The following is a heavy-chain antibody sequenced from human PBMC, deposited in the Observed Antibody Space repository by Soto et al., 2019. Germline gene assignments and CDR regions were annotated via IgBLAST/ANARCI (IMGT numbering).Heavy chain of an antibody. J-gene: IGHJ3*02. CDR3: ARAYEYSDPRDAFDT. CDR1: GGPFSGYY. D-gene: IGHD4-17*01. CDR2: SKHSGST. V-gene: IGHV4-34*01. Sequence: QVQLQQWGAGLLKPSETLSLICAVYGGPFSGYYWSWIRQPPGKGLEWIGKSKHSGSTNYTPSLKSRVTISVDTSKNQFSLKLTSVTAADTAMYFGARAYEYSDPRDAFDTWGPGTMVTVSS.